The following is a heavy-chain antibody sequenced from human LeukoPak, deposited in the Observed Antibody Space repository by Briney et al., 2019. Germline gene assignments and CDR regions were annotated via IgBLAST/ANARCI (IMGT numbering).Heavy chain of an antibody. CDR2: IYTSGST. V-gene: IGHV4-4*07. CDR3: ARDDFDYNDLVSVIHI. J-gene: IGHJ3*02. Sequence: SETLSLTCTVSGGSISSYYWSWIRQPAGKGLEWLGRIYTSGSTNYNPSLKSRVTMSVDTSKNQFSLRLSSVTAADTAVYYCARDDFDYNDLVSVIHIWGQGTMVTVSS. D-gene: IGHD3-3*01. CDR1: GGSISSYY.